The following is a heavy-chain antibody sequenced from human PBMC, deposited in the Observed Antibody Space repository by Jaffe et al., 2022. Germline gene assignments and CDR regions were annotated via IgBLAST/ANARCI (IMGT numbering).Heavy chain of an antibody. V-gene: IGHV4-38-2*02. Sequence: QVQLQESGPGLVKPSETLSLTCAVSGYSISSGYYWGWIRQPPGKGLEWIGSIYHSGSTYYNPSLKSRVTISVDTSKNQFSLKLSSVTAADTAVYYCARDKAGREVGERAFDIWGQGTMVTVSS. CDR2: IYHSGST. CDR1: GYSISSGYY. J-gene: IGHJ3*02. D-gene: IGHD3-10*01. CDR3: ARDKAGREVGERAFDI.